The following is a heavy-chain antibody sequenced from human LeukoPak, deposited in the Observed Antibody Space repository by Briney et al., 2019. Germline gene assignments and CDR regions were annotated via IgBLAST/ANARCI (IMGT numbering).Heavy chain of an antibody. CDR1: GYTFTGYY. D-gene: IGHD3-22*01. CDR2: ISPNSGGT. CDR3: ARTYYYDSSGYPLHY. Sequence: GASVKVSCKASGYTFTGYYMHWVRQAPGQGLEWMGWISPNSGGTNYAQKFQGRVTMTRDTSISTAYMELSRLRSDDTAVYYCARTYYYDSSGYPLHYWGQGTLVTVSS. V-gene: IGHV1-2*02. J-gene: IGHJ4*02.